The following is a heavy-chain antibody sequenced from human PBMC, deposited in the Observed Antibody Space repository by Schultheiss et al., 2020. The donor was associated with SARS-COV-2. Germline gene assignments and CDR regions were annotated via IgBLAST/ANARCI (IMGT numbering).Heavy chain of an antibody. CDR2: MNPNSGGT. Sequence: ASVKVSCKASGYTFTSYEINWVRQATGQGLEWMGWMNPNSGGTGYAQKFQGRVTMTRDTSISTAYMELSRLRSDDTAVYYCARDETGIYYYYYGMDVWGQGTTVTVSS. CDR3: ARDETGIYYYYYGMDV. V-gene: IGHV1-2*02. D-gene: IGHD1-1*01. J-gene: IGHJ6*02. CDR1: GYTFTSYE.